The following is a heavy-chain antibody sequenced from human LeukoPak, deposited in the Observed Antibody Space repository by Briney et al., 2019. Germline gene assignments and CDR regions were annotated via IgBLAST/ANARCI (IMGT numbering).Heavy chain of an antibody. CDR2: ISSSGSTI. Sequence: PGGSLRLSCAASGFTFSDYYMSWIRQAPGKGLEWVSYISSSGSTIYYADSVKGRFTISRDNAKNSLYLQMNSLRAEDTAVYYCARDRGSNWNDSYYYYGMDVWGQGTTVTVSS. CDR3: ARDRGSNWNDSYYYYGMDV. D-gene: IGHD1-1*01. CDR1: GFTFSDYY. V-gene: IGHV3-11*01. J-gene: IGHJ6*02.